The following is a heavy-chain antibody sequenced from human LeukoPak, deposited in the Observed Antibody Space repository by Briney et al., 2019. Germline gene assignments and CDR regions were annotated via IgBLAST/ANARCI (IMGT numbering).Heavy chain of an antibody. CDR2: ISGSGGST. Sequence: GGSLRLSCAASGFTFSSYAMSWVRQAPGRGLEWVSAISGSGGSTYYADSVKGRFTISRDNSKNTLYLQMNSLRAEDTAVYYCAKDDVEMATITHFDYWGQGTLVTVSS. CDR1: GFTFSSYA. D-gene: IGHD5-24*01. J-gene: IGHJ4*02. CDR3: AKDDVEMATITHFDY. V-gene: IGHV3-23*01.